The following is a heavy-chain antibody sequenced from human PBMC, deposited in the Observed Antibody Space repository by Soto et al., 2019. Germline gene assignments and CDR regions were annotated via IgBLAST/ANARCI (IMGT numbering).Heavy chain of an antibody. D-gene: IGHD3-10*01. CDR2: IYYSGST. J-gene: IGHJ4*02. CDR1: GGSISSSSYY. Sequence: QLQLQESGPGLVKPSETLSLTCTVSGGSISSSSYYWGWIRQPPGKGLEWIGSIYYSGSTYYNPSLKSRVTISVDTSKNQFSLKLSSVTAADTAVYYCANKYYYGSGVFDYWGQGTLVTVSS. CDR3: ANKYYYGSGVFDY. V-gene: IGHV4-39*01.